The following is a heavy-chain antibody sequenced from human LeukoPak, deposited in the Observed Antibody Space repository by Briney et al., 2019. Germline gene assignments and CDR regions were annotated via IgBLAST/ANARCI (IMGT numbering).Heavy chain of an antibody. V-gene: IGHV3-66*01. CDR1: GFTVSSNY. CDR3: ARDDDGSGTYGMDV. Sequence: GGSLRLSCAASGFTVSSNYMSWVRQAPGKGLEWVSVIYSGGSTYYADSVKGRFTISRDNSKNTLYLQMNSLRAEDTAVYYCARDDDGSGTYGMDVWGQGTTVTVSS. CDR2: IYSGGST. J-gene: IGHJ6*02. D-gene: IGHD3-10*01.